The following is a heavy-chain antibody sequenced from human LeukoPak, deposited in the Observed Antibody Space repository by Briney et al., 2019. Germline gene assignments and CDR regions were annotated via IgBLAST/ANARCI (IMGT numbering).Heavy chain of an antibody. D-gene: IGHD5-12*01. V-gene: IGHV3-53*05. CDR1: GFTVSSNY. J-gene: IGHJ6*02. Sequence: PGGSLRLSCAASGFTVSSNYMSWVRQAPGKGLEWVSVIYSGGSKYYADSVKGRFTISRDNSKNTLYLQMNSLRAEDTAVYYCARVTGRGATITYYYGMDVWGQGTTVTVSS. CDR3: ARVTGRGATITYYYGMDV. CDR2: IYSGGSK.